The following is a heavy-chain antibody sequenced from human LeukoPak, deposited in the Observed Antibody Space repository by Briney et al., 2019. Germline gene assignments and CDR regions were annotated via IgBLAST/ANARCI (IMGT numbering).Heavy chain of an antibody. D-gene: IGHD6-13*01. J-gene: IGHJ4*02. CDR2: INPHSGGT. V-gene: IGHV1-2*02. Sequence: ASVTVSCTASGYTFTDYYFHWVRQAPGQGLEWMGWINPHSGGTNYAQNFQGRVTMTRDTSISTAYMELSGLTSDDTAVYYCARVFGAAAATFDYWGQGTLVTVSS. CDR1: GYTFTDYY. CDR3: ARVFGAAAATFDY.